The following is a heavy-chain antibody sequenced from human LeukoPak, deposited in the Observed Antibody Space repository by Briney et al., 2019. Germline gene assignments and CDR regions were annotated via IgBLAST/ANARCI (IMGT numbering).Heavy chain of an antibody. Sequence: SETLSLTCAVYGGSFSGYYWGWIRQPPGKGLEWIGSIYYSGSTYYNPSLKSRVTISVDTSKNQFSLKLSSVTAADTAVYYCARLVLEECSSTSCYELFAFDIWGQGTMVTVSS. V-gene: IGHV4-39*01. CDR3: ARLVLEECSSTSCYELFAFDI. D-gene: IGHD2-2*01. J-gene: IGHJ3*02. CDR1: GGSFSGYY. CDR2: IYYSGST.